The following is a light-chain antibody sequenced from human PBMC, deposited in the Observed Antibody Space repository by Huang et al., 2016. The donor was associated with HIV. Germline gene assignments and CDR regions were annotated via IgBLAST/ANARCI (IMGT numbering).Light chain of an antibody. V-gene: IGKV3-15*01. Sequence: EMVLTQSPDTLSVSPGERATLSCRASQGVSNNLAWYQQKPGQAPRLLIYAASSRVTGVPARFSGSGSETDFTLTIRSLQSEDVAVYFCQQYNDWPQTFGQGTNLEIK. CDR3: QQYNDWPQT. CDR2: AAS. CDR1: QGVSNN. J-gene: IGKJ2*01.